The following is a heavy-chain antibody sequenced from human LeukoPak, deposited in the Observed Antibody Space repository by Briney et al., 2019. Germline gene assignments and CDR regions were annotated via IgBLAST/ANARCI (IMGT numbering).Heavy chain of an antibody. J-gene: IGHJ6*02. Sequence: GGSLRLSCAAYGFTVSRNYMSWVRQAPGKGLEWVSVIYRGGSTYYEDSVSGRFTISSDNSKNTLYLLMNSLIAADTAVYYCAREGYYYYYGIDVWGQGTTVTVSS. CDR3: AREGYYYYYGIDV. CDR2: IYRGGST. CDR1: GFTVSRNY. V-gene: IGHV3-53*01.